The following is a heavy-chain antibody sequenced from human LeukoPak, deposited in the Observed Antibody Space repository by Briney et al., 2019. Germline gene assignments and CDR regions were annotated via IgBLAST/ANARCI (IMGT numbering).Heavy chain of an antibody. CDR3: ARASSYDWNGYFDY. Sequence: SETLSLTCTVSGGSISSGSYYWSWIRQPPGKGLEWIGYIYYSGSTYYNPSLKSRVTMSVDTSKNQFSLKLSSVTAADTVVYYCARASSYDWNGYFDYWGQGTLVTVSS. V-gene: IGHV4-30-4*08. CDR2: IYYSGST. J-gene: IGHJ4*02. D-gene: IGHD1-20*01. CDR1: GGSISSGSYY.